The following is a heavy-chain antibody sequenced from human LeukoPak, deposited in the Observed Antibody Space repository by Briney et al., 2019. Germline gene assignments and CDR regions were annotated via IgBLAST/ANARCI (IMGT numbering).Heavy chain of an antibody. D-gene: IGHD1-26*01. J-gene: IGHJ5*01. CDR3: ARASGSYWWFDS. Sequence: SVKVSCKASGYTFTGYYLHWVRQAPGQGLEWMGCVNPNCGDTNYAQKFQGSVTMTRDTSISTVYMELSRLRSDDTAVYYCARASGSYWWFDSWGQGTLVTVSS. CDR2: VNPNCGDT. CDR1: GYTFTGYY. V-gene: IGHV1-2*02.